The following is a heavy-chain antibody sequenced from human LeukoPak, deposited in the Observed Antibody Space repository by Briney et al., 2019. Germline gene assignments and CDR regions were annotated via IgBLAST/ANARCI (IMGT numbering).Heavy chain of an antibody. J-gene: IGHJ4*02. V-gene: IGHV3-7*01. D-gene: IGHD3-16*01. CDR2: IKEDGSEK. Sequence: GGSLRLSCAASGFTFSNYWMTWVRQAPGKGLEWVANIKEDGSEKYYVDSVKGRFTISRDNTKKSLYLEMNSLRAEDTAVYYCARDDEITFGTVNWGQGTLVTVSS. CDR1: GFTFSNYW. CDR3: ARDDEITFGTVN.